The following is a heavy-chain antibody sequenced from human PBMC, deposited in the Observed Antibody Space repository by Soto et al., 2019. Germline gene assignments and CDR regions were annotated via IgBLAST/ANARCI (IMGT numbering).Heavy chain of an antibody. CDR1: GYTFTSYG. CDR2: ISAYNGNT. Sequence: QVQLVQSGAEVKKPGASVKVSCKASGYTFTSYGISWVRQAPGQGLEWMGWISAYNGNTNYAQKLQGRVTMTTDTSTTTAYMELRSRRSDDTAVYYCAVRYCSGGSCYPGGYDYWGQGTLVTVSS. CDR3: AVRYCSGGSCYPGGYDY. J-gene: IGHJ4*02. V-gene: IGHV1-18*01. D-gene: IGHD2-15*01.